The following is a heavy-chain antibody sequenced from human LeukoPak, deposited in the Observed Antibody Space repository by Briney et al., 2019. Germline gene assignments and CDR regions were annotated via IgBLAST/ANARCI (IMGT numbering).Heavy chain of an antibody. J-gene: IGHJ4*02. V-gene: IGHV3-53*05. CDR1: GFTVSTNY. CDR2: ISSGGST. D-gene: IGHD6-19*01. CDR3: VKYSSGWYYDY. Sequence: GGSLRLSCAASGFTVSTNYMSWVRQAPGKGLEWVSVISSGGSTFYAGSVRGRFTISRDSSKNTLYLQMSSLRAEDTAVYYCVKYSSGWYYDYWGQGTLVTVSS.